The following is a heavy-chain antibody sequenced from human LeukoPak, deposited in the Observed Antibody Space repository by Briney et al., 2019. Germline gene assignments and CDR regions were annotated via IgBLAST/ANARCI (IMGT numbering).Heavy chain of an antibody. D-gene: IGHD3-16*01. V-gene: IGHV3-21*01. Sequence: GGSLRLSCAASGFTFSSYSMNWVRQAPGKGLEWVSSISSSSSYIYYADSVKGRFTISRDNAKNSLYLQMNSLRAEDTAVYYCARGGSTAGGSDYWGQGTLVTVSS. CDR3: ARGGSTAGGSDY. J-gene: IGHJ4*02. CDR2: ISSSSSYI. CDR1: GFTFSSYS.